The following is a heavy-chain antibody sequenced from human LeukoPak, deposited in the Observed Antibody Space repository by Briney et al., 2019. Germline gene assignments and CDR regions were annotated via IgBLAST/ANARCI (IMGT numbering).Heavy chain of an antibody. CDR1: GGTISTNY. D-gene: IGHD6-13*01. CDR3: AKGLYVVDDYSSIANGFDP. Sequence: SENLSFTSSVSGGTISTNYWTWLRPRQGLGLEWFGYSYYTTINYYNHSNKSRATISVDTSKDQFSLKLASGTAADTAVYFCAKGLYVVDDYSSIANGFDPWGQGTLVTVSS. CDR2: SYYTTIN. J-gene: IGHJ5*02. V-gene: IGHV4-59*01.